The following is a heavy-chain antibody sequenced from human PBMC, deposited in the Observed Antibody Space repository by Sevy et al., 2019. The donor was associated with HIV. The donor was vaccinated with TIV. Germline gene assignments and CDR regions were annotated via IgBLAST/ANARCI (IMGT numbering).Heavy chain of an antibody. CDR3: GCGYDTPRGLDP. J-gene: IGHJ5*02. D-gene: IGHD5-12*01. CDR2: IYRSGST. V-gene: IGHV4-4*02. CDR1: GGSISSSNW. Sequence: SETLSLTCGVSGGSISSSNWWHCVRPPPGKGLEWIGEIYRSGSTNYDQSLKSRVTISVDNSKNQVSLQLNSVTAADTAVDYCGCGYDTPRGLDPWGQGTLVTVSS.